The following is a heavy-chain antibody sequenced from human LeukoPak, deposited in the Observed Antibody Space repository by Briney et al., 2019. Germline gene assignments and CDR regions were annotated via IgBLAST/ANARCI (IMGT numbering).Heavy chain of an antibody. V-gene: IGHV3-48*03. CDR2: ISSSGGTI. Sequence: GGSLRLSCAASGFTFSSYEMNWVRQAPGKGLEWVSYISSSGGTIYYADSVKGRFTISRDNAKNSLYLQMNSLRAEDTAVYYCVRGRVYVYYFDYWGQGTLVTVSS. J-gene: IGHJ4*02. CDR1: GFTFSSYE. CDR3: VRGRVYVYYFDY. D-gene: IGHD3-10*02.